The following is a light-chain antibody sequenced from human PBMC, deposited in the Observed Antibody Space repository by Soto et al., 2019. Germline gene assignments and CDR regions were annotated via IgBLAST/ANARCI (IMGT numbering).Light chain of an antibody. V-gene: IGKV3-15*01. Sequence: EIVLTQSPATLSVSPGERATLSCRASQSLSSNLAWYQQKPGQAPRLLIYGASTRATGIPARFSGSGSGTEFTLTISILQSEDFAVYYCQQYNNWPRTFGQGTKVEIK. J-gene: IGKJ1*01. CDR1: QSLSSN. CDR2: GAS. CDR3: QQYNNWPRT.